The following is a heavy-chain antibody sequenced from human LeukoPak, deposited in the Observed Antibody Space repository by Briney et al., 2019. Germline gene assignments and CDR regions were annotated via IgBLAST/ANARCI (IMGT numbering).Heavy chain of an antibody. CDR3: ARSGSTGWSGTNFDY. V-gene: IGHV3-7*01. D-gene: IGHD6-13*01. CDR2: IKQDGSEK. J-gene: IGHJ4*02. Sequence: GGSLRLSCAASGFTFSSYWMSCVRQAPGKGLEWVANIKQDGSEKYYLDSVKGRFTISRDNAKNSLYLQMNSLRAEDTAVYYYARSGSTGWSGTNFDYWGQGTLVTVSA. CDR1: GFTFSSYW.